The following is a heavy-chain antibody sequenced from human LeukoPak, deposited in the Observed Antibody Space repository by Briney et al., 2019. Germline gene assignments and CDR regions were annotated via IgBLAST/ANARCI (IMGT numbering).Heavy chain of an antibody. Sequence: GGSLRLSCAASGFTFDDYAMQGVRRGPGEGVVCVSYIIGDGSTSYYAESVRGRFTISRDNSKTSLYLKMNSLKTADTALYCCAKAPTPTGVDMHFWGQGTLVTVSS. J-gene: IGHJ4*02. CDR1: GFTFDDYA. V-gene: IGHV3-43*02. CDR2: IIGDGSTS. D-gene: IGHD2-21*01. CDR3: AKAPTPTGVDMHF.